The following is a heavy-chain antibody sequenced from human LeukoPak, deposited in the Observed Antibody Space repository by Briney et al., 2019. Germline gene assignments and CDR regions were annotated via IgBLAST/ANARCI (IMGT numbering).Heavy chain of an antibody. D-gene: IGHD1-26*01. CDR3: AKDVPGTYTPIFDP. V-gene: IGHV3-9*01. CDR2: ISWNSGDI. Sequence: GGSLRLSRAASGFTFENYAMYWVRQAPGKGLEWVSFISWNSGDIHYADSVKGRFTISRDNAKNSLYLQMNSLRPEDTALYYCAKDVPGTYTPIFDPWGQGTLVTVSS. CDR1: GFTFENYA. J-gene: IGHJ5*02.